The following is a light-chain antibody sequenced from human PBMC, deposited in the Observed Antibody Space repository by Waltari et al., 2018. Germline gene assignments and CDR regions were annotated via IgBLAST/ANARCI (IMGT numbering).Light chain of an antibody. CDR3: YSTDSTGNHVV. CDR2: DDN. CDR1: ALPQKY. V-gene: IGLV3-10*01. Sequence: SYELTQPPSVSVSPGQTARITCSVDALPQKYAFWYQQKSGQAPVLIIYDDNKRPSGIPERFSGSSSGTMATLTISGAQVEDEADYYCYSTDSTGNHVVFGGGTKLTVL. J-gene: IGLJ2*01.